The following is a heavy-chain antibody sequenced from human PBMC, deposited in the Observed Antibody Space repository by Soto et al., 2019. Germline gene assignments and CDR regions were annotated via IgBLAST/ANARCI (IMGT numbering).Heavy chain of an antibody. CDR2: IYYSGST. V-gene: IGHV4-59*08. D-gene: IGHD6-13*01. J-gene: IGHJ5*02. CDR1: VDSISSYY. CDR3: ARLADSISQQLVPNNWFDP. Sequence: SETLSLTCTVSVDSISSYYWSWIRQPPGKGLEWIGYIYYSGSTNYNPSLKSRVTISVDTSKNQFSLKLSSVTAADTAVYYCARLADSISQQLVPNNWFDPWGQGTLVTVSS.